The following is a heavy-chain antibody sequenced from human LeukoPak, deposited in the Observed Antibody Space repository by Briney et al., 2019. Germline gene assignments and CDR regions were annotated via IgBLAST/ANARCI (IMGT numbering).Heavy chain of an antibody. CDR3: SLGMGSTWYGNNFDY. D-gene: IGHD6-13*01. V-gene: IGHV3-30*03. CDR1: GFTFSTYG. J-gene: IGHJ4*02. CDR2: ISHDGNLK. Sequence: GGSLRLSCAASGFTFSTYGMHWVRQAPGKGLEWLAVISHDGNLKYYADSVKGRFTISRDNSQNTLYLQMNSLGPEDTAMYYCSLGMGSTWYGNNFDYWGQGALVTVSS.